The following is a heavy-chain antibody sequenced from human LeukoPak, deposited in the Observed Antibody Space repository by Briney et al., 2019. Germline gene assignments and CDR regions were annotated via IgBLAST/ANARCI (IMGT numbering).Heavy chain of an antibody. CDR3: ASARRDGYNFGYYFDY. CDR1: GYTFTGYY. D-gene: IGHD5-24*01. V-gene: IGHV1-2*02. CDR2: INPNSGGT. Sequence: ASVEVSCKASGYTFTGYYMHWVRQAPGQGLEWMGWINPNSGGTNYAQKFQGRVTMTRDTSISTAYMELSRLRSDDTAVYYCASARRDGYNFGYYFDYWGQGTLVTVSS. J-gene: IGHJ4*02.